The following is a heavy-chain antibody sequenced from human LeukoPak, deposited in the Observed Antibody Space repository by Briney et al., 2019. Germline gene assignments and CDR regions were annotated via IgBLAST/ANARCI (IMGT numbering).Heavy chain of an antibody. Sequence: GRSLRLSCAASGFTFSRKTMNWVRQAPGKGLEWVSYISSDGGTIYYADYVRGRFTISRDNGKNSLYLQMNSLRDEDTAVYYCARDNGMTSGWYAGRIDYYYGMDVWGQGTTVTVSS. D-gene: IGHD6-19*01. V-gene: IGHV3-48*02. CDR2: ISSDGGTI. CDR1: GFTFSRKT. CDR3: ARDNGMTSGWYAGRIDYYYGMDV. J-gene: IGHJ6*02.